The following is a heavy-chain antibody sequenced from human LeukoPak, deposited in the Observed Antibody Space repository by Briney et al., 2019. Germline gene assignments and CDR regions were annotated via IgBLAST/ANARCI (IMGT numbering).Heavy chain of an antibody. Sequence: ASVKVSCKASGGTFSSYAISWVRQAPGQGLEWMGGIILIFGTANYAQKFQGRVTITADESTSTAYMELSSLRSEDTAVYYCAREPRYCSSTSCPGGAYNDYWGQGTLVTVSS. D-gene: IGHD2-2*01. J-gene: IGHJ4*02. V-gene: IGHV1-69*13. CDR3: AREPRYCSSTSCPGGAYNDY. CDR1: GGTFSSYA. CDR2: IILIFGTA.